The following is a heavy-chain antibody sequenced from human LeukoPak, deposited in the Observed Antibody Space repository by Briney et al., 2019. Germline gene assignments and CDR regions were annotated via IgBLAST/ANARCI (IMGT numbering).Heavy chain of an antibody. CDR1: GYSISSGYY. CDR3: ARGGGDYYDSSGTFDY. CDR2: IYHSGST. V-gene: IGHV4-38-2*01. J-gene: IGHJ4*02. Sequence: SETLSLTCAVSGYSISSGYYWGWIRQPPGKGLEGIGSIYHSGSTYYNPSLKSRVTISVDTSKNQFSLKLSSVTAADTAVYYCARGGGDYYDSSGTFDYWGQGTLVTVSS. D-gene: IGHD3-22*01.